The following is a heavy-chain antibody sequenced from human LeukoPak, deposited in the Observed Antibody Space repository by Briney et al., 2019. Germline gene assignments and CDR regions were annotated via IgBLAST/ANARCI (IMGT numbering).Heavy chain of an antibody. CDR2: ISGRGGST. V-gene: IGHV3-23*01. CDR1: GFSFSTYA. D-gene: IGHD6-13*01. Sequence: GGSLRLSCAASGFSFSTYAMSWVRQAPGKGLEWVSAISGRGGSTHYADSVEGRFTISRDNSKNTLYLEMKSLRAEDTAVYYCAKDGKEYLVLYYFEYWGQGTLVTVSS. J-gene: IGHJ4*02. CDR3: AKDGKEYLVLYYFEY.